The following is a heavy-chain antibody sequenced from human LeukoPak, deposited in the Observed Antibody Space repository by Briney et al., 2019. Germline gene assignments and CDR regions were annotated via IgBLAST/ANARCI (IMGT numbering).Heavy chain of an antibody. CDR2: IFYSGST. CDR3: ARDPRLNYYDSSGFDY. CDR1: GGSISTSNYY. V-gene: IGHV4-39*07. Sequence: PSETLSLTCTVSGGSISTSNYYWGWIRQPPGKGLEWIGNIFYSGSTYYSPSLKSRVTISLDTSKNQFSLRLSSVTAADTAVYYCARDPRLNYYDSSGFDYWGQGTLVTVSS. D-gene: IGHD3-22*01. J-gene: IGHJ4*02.